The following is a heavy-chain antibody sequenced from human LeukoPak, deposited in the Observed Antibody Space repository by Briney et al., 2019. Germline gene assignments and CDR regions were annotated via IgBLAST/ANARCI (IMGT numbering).Heavy chain of an antibody. CDR1: GYTFTSYD. V-gene: IGHV1-8*01. Sequence: GASVKVSCKASGYTFTSYDINWVRQATGQGLEWMGWMNPNSGNTGYAQKFQGRVTMTRNTSISTAYMELSSLRSEDTAVYYCARPTRYCSGGSCSYYFDYWGQGTLVTVSS. J-gene: IGHJ4*02. CDR3: ARPTRYCSGGSCSYYFDY. CDR2: MNPNSGNT. D-gene: IGHD2-15*01.